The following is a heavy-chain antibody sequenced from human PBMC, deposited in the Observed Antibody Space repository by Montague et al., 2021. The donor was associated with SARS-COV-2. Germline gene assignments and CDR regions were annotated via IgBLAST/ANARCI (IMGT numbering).Heavy chain of an antibody. V-gene: IGHV4-34*01. Sequence: SETLSLTCAVYGGSLSGSYWSWIRQSPGKRLELIGEVNHSGVTNYNPSLKSRVDISVDTSKNQFSLKLNSVTAADTAVYYCARALFSRRGVYITTYYYSYYMDAWGTGTTVTVSS. CDR2: VNHSGVT. J-gene: IGHJ6*03. CDR1: GGSLSGSY. CDR3: ARALFSRRGVYITTYYYSYYMDA. D-gene: IGHD3-10*01.